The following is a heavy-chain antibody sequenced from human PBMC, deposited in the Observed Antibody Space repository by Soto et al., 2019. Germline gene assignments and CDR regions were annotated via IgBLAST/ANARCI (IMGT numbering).Heavy chain of an antibody. J-gene: IGHJ4*02. Sequence: GASVKVSCKASGYTFTSYGISWVRQAPGQGLEWMGWISGYNGNTKYSQKLQGRVTITRDTSTSTVYMELRSLRSEDTAVFYCARDRYDSSHSLHYWGQGTPVTVSA. V-gene: IGHV1-18*01. D-gene: IGHD3-22*01. CDR3: ARDRYDSSHSLHY. CDR1: GYTFTSYG. CDR2: ISGYNGNT.